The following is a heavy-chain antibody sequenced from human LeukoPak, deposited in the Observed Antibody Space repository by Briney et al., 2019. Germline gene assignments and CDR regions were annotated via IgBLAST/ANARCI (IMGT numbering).Heavy chain of an antibody. CDR3: AKDHSSSWPELSY. D-gene: IGHD6-13*01. CDR2: ISHDGSNT. CDR1: GFTFTSYT. V-gene: IGHV3-30-3*01. Sequence: PGGSLRLSCAASGFTFTSYTFHWVRQAPGKGLEWVSVISHDGSNTYNADSVKGRFTFSRDNSKNTLYLQMNSLRAEDTAVYYCAKDHSSSWPELSYWGQGTLVTVSS. J-gene: IGHJ4*02.